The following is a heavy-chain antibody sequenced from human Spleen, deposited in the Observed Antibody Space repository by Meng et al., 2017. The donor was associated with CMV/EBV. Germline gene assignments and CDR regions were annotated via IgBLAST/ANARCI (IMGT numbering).Heavy chain of an antibody. Sequence: CKASGYTFTSYYMHWVRQAPGQGLEWMGIIYSGDGSTSYPQKFQGRVTMTRDTSTTTVYMELSSLRSEDTAVYYCARSHRFGEQLYDYWGQGTLVTVSS. D-gene: IGHD3-10*01. J-gene: IGHJ4*02. CDR3: ARSHRFGEQLYDY. V-gene: IGHV1-46*01. CDR2: IYSGDGST. CDR1: GYTFTSYY.